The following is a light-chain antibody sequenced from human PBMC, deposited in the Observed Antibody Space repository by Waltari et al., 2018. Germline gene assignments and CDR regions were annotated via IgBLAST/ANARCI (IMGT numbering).Light chain of an antibody. CDR2: AVS. Sequence: QSALTQPASVSGSPGQSITISCTGTSSDVGNYKRVSWYQQHPGKAPKLMIYAVSKRPSGVSDRCSGSKSGDMASLTISGLQPEDEDEYFCSSYAGSSKGVFGGGTKVTVL. V-gene: IGLV2-23*02. CDR3: SSYAGSSKGV. J-gene: IGLJ2*01. CDR1: SSDVGNYKR.